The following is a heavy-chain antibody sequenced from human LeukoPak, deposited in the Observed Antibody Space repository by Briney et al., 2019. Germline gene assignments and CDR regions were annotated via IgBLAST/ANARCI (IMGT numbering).Heavy chain of an antibody. Sequence: SETLPLTCTVSGGSISSYYWSWIRQPPGKGLEWIGYIYYSGSTNYNPSLKSRVTISVDTSKSQFSLKLSSVTAADTAVYYCASEGFSSFFDYWGQGTLVTVSS. D-gene: IGHD2-2*01. J-gene: IGHJ4*02. CDR1: GGSISSYY. CDR3: ASEGFSSFFDY. V-gene: IGHV4-59*01. CDR2: IYYSGST.